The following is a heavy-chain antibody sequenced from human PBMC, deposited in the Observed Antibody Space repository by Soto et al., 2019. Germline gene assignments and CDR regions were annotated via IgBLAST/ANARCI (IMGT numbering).Heavy chain of an antibody. V-gene: IGHV3-23*01. CDR1: GFIFSNYD. J-gene: IGHJ5*02. D-gene: IGHD6-6*01. CDR3: ARELIAYWVGAPWFYP. Sequence: GGSLRLSCAASGFIFSNYDMSWVRQAPGKGLDWVSTISGSGKNTYYADSVKGRFTVSRDNSKNTLYLQMNSLRAEDTAVYYCARELIAYWVGAPWFYPWGKGTLVTVAS. CDR2: ISGSGKNT.